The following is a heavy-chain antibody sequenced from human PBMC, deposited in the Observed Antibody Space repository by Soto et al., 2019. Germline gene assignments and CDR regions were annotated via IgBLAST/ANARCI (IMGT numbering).Heavy chain of an antibody. CDR3: ARESHYGDYVITGDY. CDR1: GFTFSSYS. J-gene: IGHJ4*02. V-gene: IGHV3-48*02. CDR2: ISSSSSTI. D-gene: IGHD4-17*01. Sequence: GGSLRLSCAASGFTFSSYSMNWVRQAPGKGLEWVSYISSSSSTIYYADSVKGRFTISRDNAKNSLYLQMNSLRDEDTAVYYCARESHYGDYVITGDYWGQGTLVTVSS.